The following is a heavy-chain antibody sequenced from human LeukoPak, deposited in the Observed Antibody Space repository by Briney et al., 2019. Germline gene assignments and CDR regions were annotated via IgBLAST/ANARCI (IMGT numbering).Heavy chain of an antibody. CDR1: GFTFSNAW. CDR3: TTDPPVTMVRGVT. Sequence: GGSLRLSCAASGFTFSNAWMSWVRQAPGKGLEWVGRIKSKTDGGTTDYVAPVKGRFTISRDDSKNTLYLQMNSLKTEDTAVYYCTTDPPVTMVRGVTWGQGTLVTVSS. CDR2: IKSKTDGGTT. D-gene: IGHD3-10*01. J-gene: IGHJ5*02. V-gene: IGHV3-15*01.